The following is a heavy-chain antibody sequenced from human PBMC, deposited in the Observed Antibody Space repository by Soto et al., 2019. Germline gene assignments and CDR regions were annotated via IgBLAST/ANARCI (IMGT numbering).Heavy chain of an antibody. J-gene: IGHJ4*02. CDR1: GFTFSSYG. CDR3: AKDLYSKGYFDY. Sequence: GGSLRLSCPASGFTFSSYGMHWVRQAPGKGLEWVAVISYDGSNKYYADSVKGRFTISRDNSKNTLYLQMNSLRAEDTAVYYCAKDLYSKGYFDYWGQGTLVTVSS. CDR2: ISYDGSNK. V-gene: IGHV3-30*18. D-gene: IGHD4-4*01.